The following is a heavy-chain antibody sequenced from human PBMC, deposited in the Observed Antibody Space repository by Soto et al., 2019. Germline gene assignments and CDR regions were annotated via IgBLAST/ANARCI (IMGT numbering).Heavy chain of an antibody. CDR2: IYYSGST. Sequence: QLQLQESGPGLVKPSETLSLTCTVSGGSISSSSYYWGWIRQPPGKGLEWIGSIYYSGSTYYNPSLKSRVTISVDTSKNQFSLKLSSVTAADTAVYYCAGGDIVVVPAASNCSGGSCYPSVDYWGQGTLVTVSS. J-gene: IGHJ4*02. V-gene: IGHV4-39*01. CDR1: GGSISSSSYY. D-gene: IGHD2-2*01. CDR3: AGGDIVVVPAASNCSGGSCYPSVDY.